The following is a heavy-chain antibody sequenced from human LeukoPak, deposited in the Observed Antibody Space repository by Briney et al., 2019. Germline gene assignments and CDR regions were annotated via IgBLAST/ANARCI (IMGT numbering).Heavy chain of an antibody. V-gene: IGHV3-30-3*01. CDR1: EFIFSSYA. CDR2: ISYDGSNK. D-gene: IGHD3-10*01. Sequence: GRSLRLSCAASEFIFSSYAMHWVRQAPGKGLEWVAVISYDGSNKYYADSVKGRFTISRDNSKNTLYLQMNSLRAEDTAVYYCATLWFGELKTYYFYYYGVDVWGQGTTVTVSS. CDR3: ATLWFGELKTYYFYYYGVDV. J-gene: IGHJ6*02.